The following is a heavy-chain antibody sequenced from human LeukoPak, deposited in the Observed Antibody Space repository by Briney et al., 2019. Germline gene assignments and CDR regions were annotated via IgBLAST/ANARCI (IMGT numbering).Heavy chain of an antibody. D-gene: IGHD1-1*01. CDR2: IYSGGST. CDR1: GFTVSSNY. J-gene: IGHJ4*02. CDR3: ASSRAQLDGGFFDY. V-gene: IGHV3-53*01. Sequence: GGSLRLSCAASGFTVSSNYMSWVRQAPGKGLEWVSVIYSGGSTYYADSVKGRFTISRDNSKNTLYLQMNSLRAEDTAVYYCASSRAQLDGGFFDYWGQGTLVTVPS.